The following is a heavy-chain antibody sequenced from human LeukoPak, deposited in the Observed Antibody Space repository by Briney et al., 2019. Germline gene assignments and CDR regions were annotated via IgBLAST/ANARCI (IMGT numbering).Heavy chain of an antibody. CDR2: IYYSGST. Sequence: SETLSLTCSVSGGSISSYYWSWIRQPPGKGPEWIGSIYYSGSTNYNPSLKSRVTISVDTSKNQFSLNLTSVTAADTAVYYCARDQGSYDRRLDYWGQGTLVTVSS. J-gene: IGHJ4*02. D-gene: IGHD5-12*01. CDR1: GGSISSYY. V-gene: IGHV4-59*01. CDR3: ARDQGSYDRRLDY.